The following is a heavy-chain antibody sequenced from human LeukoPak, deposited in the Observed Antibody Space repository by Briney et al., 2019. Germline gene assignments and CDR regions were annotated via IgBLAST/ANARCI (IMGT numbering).Heavy chain of an antibody. CDR2: ISYDGSNK. V-gene: IGHV3-30*18. CDR1: GFTFSSYG. CDR3: AKGPDDMVRGVPHWYFDL. J-gene: IGHJ2*01. D-gene: IGHD3-10*01. Sequence: HPGGSLRLSCAASGFTFSSYGMHWVRQAPGKGLEWVAVISYDGSNKYYADSVKGRFTISRDNAKNSLYLQMNSLRAEDTALYYCAKGPDDMVRGVPHWYFDLWGRGTLVTVSS.